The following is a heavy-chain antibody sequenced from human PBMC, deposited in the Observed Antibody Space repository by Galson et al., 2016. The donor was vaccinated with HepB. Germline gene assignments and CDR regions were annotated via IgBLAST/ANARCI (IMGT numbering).Heavy chain of an antibody. V-gene: IGHV3-53*01. J-gene: IGHJ4*02. CDR2: IYTTGST. D-gene: IGHD3-10*01. CDR3: ARDAGWLGTMTT. CDR1: GFTVVSNY. Sequence: SLRLSCAASGFTVVSNYMSWVRQAPGKGLEWVSIIYTTGSTYYADSVKGRFTISRDNSKNTLYLQMNSLRTEDTAVYYCARDAGWLGTMTTWGQGTLVTVSS.